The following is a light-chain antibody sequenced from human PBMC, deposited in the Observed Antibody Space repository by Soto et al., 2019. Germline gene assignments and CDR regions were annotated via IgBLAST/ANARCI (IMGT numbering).Light chain of an antibody. CDR3: QQYHNWPPWT. V-gene: IGKV3-15*01. Sequence: EIVMTQSPPTLSVSPGERATLSCRASQSVSSNLAWYQQKPGQSPRLLIYGASTRATGIPARFSGSGSGTEFTLTISSLQSEDFAVYYCQQYHNWPPWTFGQGTKVEI. CDR2: GAS. J-gene: IGKJ1*01. CDR1: QSVSSN.